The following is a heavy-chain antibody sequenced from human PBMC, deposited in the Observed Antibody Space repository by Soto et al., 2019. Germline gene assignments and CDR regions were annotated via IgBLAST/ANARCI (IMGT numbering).Heavy chain of an antibody. D-gene: IGHD2-15*01. J-gene: IGHJ3*02. Sequence: EVQLVESGGGLVKPGGSLRLSCTASGLSFSSDSMNWVRQAPGKGLEWVSYISGSSSYIYYADSVKGRFTISRDNAKNSVYLQMNSLRAEDTAVYYCARGLGYCNVGSCSGAFDMWGQGTMVTVSS. V-gene: IGHV3-21*01. CDR2: ISGSSSYI. CDR3: ARGLGYCNVGSCSGAFDM. CDR1: GLSFSSDS.